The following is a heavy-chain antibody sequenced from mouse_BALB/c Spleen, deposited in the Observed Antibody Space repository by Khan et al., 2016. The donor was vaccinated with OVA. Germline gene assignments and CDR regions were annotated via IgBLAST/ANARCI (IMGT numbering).Heavy chain of an antibody. CDR2: INPSSGYT. J-gene: IGHJ3*01. Sequence: QVQLQQSGAELARPGASVKMSCKASGYTFTSYTMHWVKQRPGQGLEWIGHINPSSGYTNYNQKFKDKATLTADKSSRIAYMQLSSLTSEDSAVYYCGREGAYYRSDGWFAYWGQGTLVTVSA. V-gene: IGHV1-4*01. CDR1: GYTFTSYT. CDR3: GREGAYYRSDGWFAY. D-gene: IGHD2-14*01.